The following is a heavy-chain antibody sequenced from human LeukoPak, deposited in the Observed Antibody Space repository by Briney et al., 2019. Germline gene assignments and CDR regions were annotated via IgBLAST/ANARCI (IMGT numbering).Heavy chain of an antibody. Sequence: SETLSLTCSVSGGSISSHYWSWIRQPPGKGLEWIGYIYYSGSTKYNPSLKSRVTMSVDTSKNQFSLKLSSVTAADTAVYYCATWGIAVAGTFDYWGQGTLVTVST. D-gene: IGHD6-19*01. J-gene: IGHJ4*02. CDR2: IYYSGST. CDR3: ATWGIAVAGTFDY. V-gene: IGHV4-59*08. CDR1: GGSISSHY.